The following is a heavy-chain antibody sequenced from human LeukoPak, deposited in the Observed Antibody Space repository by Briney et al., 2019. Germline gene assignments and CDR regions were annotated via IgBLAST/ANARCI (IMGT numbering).Heavy chain of an antibody. Sequence: GGSLRLSYAASGFTFSIYGMSWVRQAPGKGLEWVSAISGSGDSTYYADSVKGRFTISRDNSKNTLYSLMNSLRAEDTALYYCAKGGIAVTSTSVYYYMDVWGKGTTVTISS. CDR3: AKGGIAVTSTSVYYYMDV. V-gene: IGHV3-23*01. CDR1: GFTFSIYG. J-gene: IGHJ6*03. CDR2: ISGSGDST. D-gene: IGHD6-19*01.